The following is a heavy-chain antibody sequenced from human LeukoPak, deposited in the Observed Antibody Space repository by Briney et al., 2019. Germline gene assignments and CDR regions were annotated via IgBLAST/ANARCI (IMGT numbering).Heavy chain of an antibody. D-gene: IGHD4-11*01. CDR3: ARKNSNYEYWYFDL. V-gene: IGHV3-21*01. Sequence: GGSLRLSCAASGFTVSSNYMSWVRQAPGKGLEWVSSISSSSSYIYYADSVKGRFTISRDNAKNSLYLQMNSLRAEDTAVYYCARKNSNYEYWYFDLWGRGTLVTVPS. CDR2: ISSSSSYI. CDR1: GFTVSSNY. J-gene: IGHJ2*01.